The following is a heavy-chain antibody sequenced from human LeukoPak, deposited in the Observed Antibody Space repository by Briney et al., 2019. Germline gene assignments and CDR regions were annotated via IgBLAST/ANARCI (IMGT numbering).Heavy chain of an antibody. Sequence: PGGSLRLSCAAPGFTFSSYSMNWVRQAPGKGLEWVSSISSTSSYIYYADSVKGRFTISRDNAKNSLYLQMNSLRAEDTSVYYCARDTVTDYWGQGTLVTVSS. CDR2: ISSTSSYI. D-gene: IGHD4-17*01. J-gene: IGHJ4*02. CDR1: GFTFSSYS. CDR3: ARDTVTDY. V-gene: IGHV3-21*01.